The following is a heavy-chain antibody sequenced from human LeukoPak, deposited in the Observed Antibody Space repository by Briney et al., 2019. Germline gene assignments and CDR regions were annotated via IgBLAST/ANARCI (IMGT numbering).Heavy chain of an antibody. CDR1: GGSFSGYY. V-gene: IGHV4-34*01. Sequence: SETLSLTCAVYGGSFSGYYRSWIRQPPGKGLEWIGEINHSGSTNYNPSLKSRVTISVDTSKNQFSMKLISVTAAGTAVYYCASPTEFLTGSAFDIWGQGRMVTVSS. CDR3: ASPTEFLTGSAFDI. D-gene: IGHD3-9*01. J-gene: IGHJ3*02. CDR2: INHSGST.